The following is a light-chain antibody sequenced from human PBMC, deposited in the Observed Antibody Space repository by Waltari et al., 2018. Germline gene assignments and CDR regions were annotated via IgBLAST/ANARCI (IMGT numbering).Light chain of an antibody. CDR2: DAS. CDR1: QIIGNR. CDR3: QQRGNWPPLT. V-gene: IGKV3-11*01. Sequence: CRASQIIGNRLGWDQQKPGQAPRLLIYDASDRATGIPARFSGSGSGTDFNLTISSLEHEDVAVYYCQQRGNWPPLTLGGGTKVEIK. J-gene: IGKJ4*01.